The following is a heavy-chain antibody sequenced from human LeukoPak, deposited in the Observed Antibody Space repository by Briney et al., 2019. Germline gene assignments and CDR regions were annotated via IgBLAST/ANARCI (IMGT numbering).Heavy chain of an antibody. Sequence: GGSLRLSCAASGFTFSTYWMTWVRQAPGKGLEWVANIKQDRSEKYYVDSVKGRFTISRDNAKNTLYLEMNRLRAEDTAVYYCEASFNDSSYSSTYLDYWGQGILVTVSS. CDR1: GFTFSTYW. J-gene: IGHJ4*02. CDR3: EASFNDSSYSSTYLDY. D-gene: IGHD3-22*01. CDR2: IKQDRSEK. V-gene: IGHV3-7*01.